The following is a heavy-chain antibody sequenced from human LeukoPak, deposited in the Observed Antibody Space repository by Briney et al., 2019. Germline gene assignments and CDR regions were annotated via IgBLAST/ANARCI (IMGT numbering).Heavy chain of an antibody. J-gene: IGHJ4*02. CDR2: IYYTGST. CDR3: ARHRAYSSSSPFDY. CDR1: GGSISDSY. V-gene: IGHV4-59*08. Sequence: SGTLSLTCIVSGGSISDSYWSFIRQPPGKGLEWIGYIYYTGSTNYNPSLKSRVTMFVDMSKNQFSLRLSSVTAADTAVYYCARHRAYSSSSPFDYWGQGTLVTVSS. D-gene: IGHD6-6*01.